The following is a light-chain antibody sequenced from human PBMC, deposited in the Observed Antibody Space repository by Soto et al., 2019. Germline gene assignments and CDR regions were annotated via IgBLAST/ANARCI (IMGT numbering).Light chain of an antibody. CDR1: QSLLHSNGYNY. J-gene: IGKJ1*01. V-gene: IGKV2-28*01. CDR3: MQGLQSRT. CDR2: SGS. Sequence: EIEVTQSPLSLRVTPGEPASISCRSSQSLLHSNGYNYMDWYLQKPGQSPQLLIHSGSYRASGVPDRFSGSASGTDFTLKISRVEPEDVGVYYCMQGLQSRTLGQGTKVDIK.